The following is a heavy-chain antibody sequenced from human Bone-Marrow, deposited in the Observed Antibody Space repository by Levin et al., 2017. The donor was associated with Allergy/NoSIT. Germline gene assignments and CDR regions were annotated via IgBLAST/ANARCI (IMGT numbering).Heavy chain of an antibody. Sequence: QSGGSLRLSCAASGFTFNNYAMSWVRQAPGKGLEWVSYISSGGANTHYADSVKGRFTISRDNSKNTLHLQMGSLRGEDTAIYYCAKSGLYSDYKRPDYWGQGTLVTVSS. J-gene: IGHJ4*02. CDR3: AKSGLYSDYKRPDY. CDR1: GFTFNNYA. CDR2: ISSGGANT. V-gene: IGHV3-23*01. D-gene: IGHD4-11*01.